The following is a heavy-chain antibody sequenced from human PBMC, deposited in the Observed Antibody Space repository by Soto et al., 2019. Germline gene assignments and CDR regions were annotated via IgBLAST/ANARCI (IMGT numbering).Heavy chain of an antibody. CDR1: GFTFSSYG. J-gene: IGHJ4*02. Sequence: GGSLRLSCAASGFTFSSYGMHWVRQAPGKGLEWVAVISYDGSNKYYADSVKGRFTISRDNSKNTLYLQMNSLRAEDTAVYYCAFLLAVAGYDSPYYFDYWGQGTLVTVSS. CDR2: ISYDGSNK. CDR3: AFLLAVAGYDSPYYFDY. V-gene: IGHV3-30*03. D-gene: IGHD6-19*01.